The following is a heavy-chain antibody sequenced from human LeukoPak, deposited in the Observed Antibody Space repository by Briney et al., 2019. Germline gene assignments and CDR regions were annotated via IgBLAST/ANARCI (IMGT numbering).Heavy chain of an antibody. CDR2: IYYSGST. CDR1: GGSISSYY. D-gene: IGHD4-17*01. J-gene: IGHJ4*02. Sequence: SETLSLTCTVSGGSISSYYWSWIRQPPGKGLEWLGYIYYSGSTNYNPSLKSRVTISVDTSKNQFSLKLSSVTAADTAVYYCARGYGDYDYWGQGTLVTVSS. V-gene: IGHV4-59*01. CDR3: ARGYGDYDY.